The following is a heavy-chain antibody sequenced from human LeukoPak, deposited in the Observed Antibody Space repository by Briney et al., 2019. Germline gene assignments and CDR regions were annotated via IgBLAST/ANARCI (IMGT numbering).Heavy chain of an antibody. J-gene: IGHJ3*02. CDR2: MNPNSGNT. V-gene: IGHV1-8*01. Sequence: ASVKVSCKASGYTFTSYDINWVRQATGQGLEWMGWMNPNSGNTGYAQKFQGRVTMTRNTSISTAYMELSSLRSGDTAVYYCARDQVCSSTSCSIAFAIWAKGQWSPSLQ. D-gene: IGHD2-2*01. CDR3: ARDQVCSSTSCSIAFAI. CDR1: GYTFTSYD.